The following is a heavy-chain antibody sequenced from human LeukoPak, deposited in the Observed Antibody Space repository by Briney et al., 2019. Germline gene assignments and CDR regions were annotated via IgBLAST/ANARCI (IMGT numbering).Heavy chain of an antibody. CDR3: AKVAMLGGGYYRREIDY. J-gene: IGHJ4*02. CDR1: GFTFSSYG. V-gene: IGHV3-30*18. Sequence: GGSLRLSCAASGFTFSSYGMHWVRQAPGKGLEWVAVIPSDGSNKYYADTVKGRFTISRDKFKNTLYLQMNSLRAEDTALYYCAKVAMLGGGYYRREIDYWGQGTLVTVSS. CDR2: IPSDGSNK. D-gene: IGHD3-22*01.